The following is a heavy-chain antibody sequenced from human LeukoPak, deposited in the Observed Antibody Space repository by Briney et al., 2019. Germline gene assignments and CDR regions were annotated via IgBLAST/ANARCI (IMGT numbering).Heavy chain of an antibody. D-gene: IGHD3-3*01. V-gene: IGHV3-30*03. CDR1: GFTFSSYG. CDR3: ARDLPNYDFWSGYYTGPNWFDP. Sequence: GRSLRLSCVASGFTFSSYGMHWVRQAPGKGLEWEAFISYDGSNRYYVDSVKGRFTISRDNAKNSLYLQMNSLRAEDTAVYYCARDLPNYDFWSGYYTGPNWFDPWGQGTLVTVSS. J-gene: IGHJ5*02. CDR2: ISYDGSNR.